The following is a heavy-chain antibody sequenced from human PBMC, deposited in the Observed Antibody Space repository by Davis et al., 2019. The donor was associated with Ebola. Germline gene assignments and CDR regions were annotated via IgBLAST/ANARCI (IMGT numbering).Heavy chain of an antibody. CDR1: GGSLRNYY. V-gene: IGHV4-59*01. J-gene: IGHJ5*02. Sequence: SETLSLTCTASGGSLRNYYWSWIRQSPGKGLEWIGYIYYSGGTDYNPSLKSRVTISVDTSRNQFSLKMRSVTAADTAVYYCARNSITKFNWLDPWGQGALVTVSS. D-gene: IGHD1-14*01. CDR3: ARNSITKFNWLDP. CDR2: IYYSGGT.